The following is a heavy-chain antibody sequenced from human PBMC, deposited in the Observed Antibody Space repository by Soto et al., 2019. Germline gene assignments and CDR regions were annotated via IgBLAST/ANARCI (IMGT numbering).Heavy chain of an antibody. J-gene: IGHJ6*02. D-gene: IGHD2-2*01. CDR1: GGTFSSYA. V-gene: IGHV1-69*01. CDR3: ARSQSSSTSSEIYYYYYYGMAV. Sequence: QVQLVQSGAGVKKPGSAVKVSCKASGGTFSSYAISWVRQAPGQGLEWLGGIIPISGTPNYAQNFQGRVTITADESTSTAYMKLSSPRSEDTAVYYCARSQSSSTSSEIYYYYYYGMAVGGQGTTVTVPS. CDR2: IIPISGTP.